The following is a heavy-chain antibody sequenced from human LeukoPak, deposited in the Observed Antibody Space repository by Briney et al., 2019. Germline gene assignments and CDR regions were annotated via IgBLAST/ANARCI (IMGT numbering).Heavy chain of an antibody. J-gene: IGHJ4*02. V-gene: IGHV1-69*06. D-gene: IGHD5-24*01. CDR2: IIPIFGTA. CDR1: GGAFSSYA. CDR3: AGRDGYNWEGYFDY. Sequence: SVKVSCKASGGAFSSYAISWVRQAPGQGLEWMGGIIPIFGTANYAQKFQGRVTITADKSTSTAYMELSSLRSEDTAVYYCAGRDGYNWEGYFDYWGQGTLVTVSS.